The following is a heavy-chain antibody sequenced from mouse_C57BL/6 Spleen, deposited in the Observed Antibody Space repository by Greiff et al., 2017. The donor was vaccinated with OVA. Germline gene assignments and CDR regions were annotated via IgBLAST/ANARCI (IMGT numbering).Heavy chain of an antibody. J-gene: IGHJ3*01. CDR3: ARQDYDYDWFAY. CDR2: ISSGGSYT. V-gene: IGHV5-6*01. D-gene: IGHD2-4*01. Sequence: VQLQQSGGDLVKPGGSLKLSCAASGFTFSSYGMSWVRQTPDKRLEWVATISSGGSYTYYPDSVKGRFTISRDNAKNTLYLQMSSLKSEDTAMYYCARQDYDYDWFAYWGQGTLVTVSA. CDR1: GFTFSSYG.